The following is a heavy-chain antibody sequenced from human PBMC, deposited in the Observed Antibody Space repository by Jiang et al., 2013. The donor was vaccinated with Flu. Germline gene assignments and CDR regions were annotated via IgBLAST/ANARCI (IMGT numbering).Heavy chain of an antibody. CDR3: ARVGGYYDSSGYYYVVDY. Sequence: GPGLVKPSQTLSLTCTVSGGSISSGDYYWSWIRQPPGKGLEWIGYIYYSGSTYYNPSLKSRVTISVDTSKNRFSLKLSSVTAADTAVYYCARVGGYYDSSGYYYVVDYWGPGNPGHRLL. D-gene: IGHD3-22*01. CDR1: GGSISSGDYY. V-gene: IGHV4-30-4*01. J-gene: IGHJ4*02. CDR2: IYYSGST.